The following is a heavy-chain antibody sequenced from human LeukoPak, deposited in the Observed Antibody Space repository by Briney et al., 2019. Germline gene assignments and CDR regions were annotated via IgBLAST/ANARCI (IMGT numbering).Heavy chain of an antibody. Sequence: PGRSLRLSCAASGFTFDDYAMHWVRQAPGKGLEWVSGISWNSGSIGYADSVKGRFTISRDSAKNSLYLQMNSLRAEDTALYYCAKVSRVVVSRDAFDIWGQGTMVTVSS. CDR3: AKVSRVVVSRDAFDI. J-gene: IGHJ3*02. CDR2: ISWNSGSI. D-gene: IGHD3-22*01. V-gene: IGHV3-9*01. CDR1: GFTFDDYA.